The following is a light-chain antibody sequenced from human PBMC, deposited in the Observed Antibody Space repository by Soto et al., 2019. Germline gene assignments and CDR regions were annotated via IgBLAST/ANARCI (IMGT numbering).Light chain of an antibody. CDR1: QGISSW. V-gene: IGKV1-12*01. Sequence: DIQMTQSPSSVSASVGDRVTITCRASQGISSWLAWYQQKPGKAPKLLIYAASSLQRGFPSRFSGSASRTDFYLAIGSLQPEDFATYYFQQANSFPGTFGQGTKVAIK. CDR2: AAS. CDR3: QQANSFPGT. J-gene: IGKJ1*01.